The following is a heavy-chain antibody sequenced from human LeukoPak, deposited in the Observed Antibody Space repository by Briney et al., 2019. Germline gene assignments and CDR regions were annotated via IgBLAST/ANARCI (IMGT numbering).Heavy chain of an antibody. D-gene: IGHD3-3*01. V-gene: IGHV3-21*01. CDR2: ISSSSSYI. Sequence: PGGSLRLSCAASGFTFSTCNMNWVRQAPGKGLEWVSSISSSSSYIYYADSVKGRFTISRDNAKNSLYLQMNSLRAEDTALYYCARDRSDYYPDAFDIRGQGTMVTVSS. CDR1: GFTFSTCN. CDR3: ARDRSDYYPDAFDI. J-gene: IGHJ3*02.